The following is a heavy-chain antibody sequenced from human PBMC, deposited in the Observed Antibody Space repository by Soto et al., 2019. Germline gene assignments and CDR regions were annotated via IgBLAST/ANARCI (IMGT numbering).Heavy chain of an antibody. CDR1: GFTFSSNY. D-gene: IGHD6-19*01. CDR3: ARAPRVAGEYYFDY. Sequence: EVQLVESGGGLVQPGGSLRLSCAASGFTFSSNYMHWVRQAPGKGLVWVSRIKTDGSSTTYADSVRGRFTISRDNAQNTLYLQMSSLRAEDTAVYYCARAPRVAGEYYFDYWGQGTPVTVSS. CDR2: IKTDGSST. J-gene: IGHJ4*02. V-gene: IGHV3-74*01.